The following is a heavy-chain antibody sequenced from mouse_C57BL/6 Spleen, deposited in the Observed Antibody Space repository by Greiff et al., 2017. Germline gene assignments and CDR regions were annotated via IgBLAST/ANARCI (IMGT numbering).Heavy chain of an antibody. V-gene: IGHV1-52*01. J-gene: IGHJ1*03. CDR2: IYPSDSET. Sequence: VQLQQPGAELVRPGSSVKLSCKASGYTFTSYWMHWVKQRPIQGLEWIGNIYPSDSETHYNQKFKDKATLTVDKSSSTAYMQLRSLTSEDSAVYYCARKGDYDDWYFDVWGTGTTVTVSS. CDR1: GYTFTSYW. D-gene: IGHD2-4*01. CDR3: ARKGDYDDWYFDV.